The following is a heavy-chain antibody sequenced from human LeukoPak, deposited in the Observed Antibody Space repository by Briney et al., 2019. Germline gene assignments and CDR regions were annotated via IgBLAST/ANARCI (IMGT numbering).Heavy chain of an antibody. Sequence: SETLSLTCTVSGGSISSGGYYWSWIRQHPGKGLEWIGEINHSGSTNYNPSLKSRVTISVDTSKNQFSLKLSSVTAADTAVYYCARGVSSGWFGEYFDYWGQGTLVTVSS. CDR1: GGSISSGGYY. CDR2: INHSGST. V-gene: IGHV4-39*07. D-gene: IGHD3-10*01. J-gene: IGHJ4*02. CDR3: ARGVSSGWFGEYFDY.